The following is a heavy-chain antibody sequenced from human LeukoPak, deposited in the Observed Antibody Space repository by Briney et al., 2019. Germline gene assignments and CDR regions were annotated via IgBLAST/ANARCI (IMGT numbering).Heavy chain of an antibody. V-gene: IGHV4-30-4*01. CDR2: IYYSGST. J-gene: IGHJ4*02. D-gene: IGHD6-13*01. CDR1: GGSISSGDYY. Sequence: SETLSLTCTVSGGSISSGDYYWSWIRQPPGKGLEWIGYIYYSGSTYYNPSLKSRVTISVDTSKNQFSLKLSSVTAADTAVYYCARDMDGVAAHSYWGQGTLVTVSS. CDR3: ARDMDGVAAHSY.